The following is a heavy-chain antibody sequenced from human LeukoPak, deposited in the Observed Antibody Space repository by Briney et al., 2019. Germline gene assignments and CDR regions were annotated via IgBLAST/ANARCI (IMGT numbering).Heavy chain of an antibody. CDR3: ARVGYCSSTSCSYFDY. Sequence: ASVKVSCKASGYTFTGYYMHWVRQAPGQGLEWMGWINPNNGGTNYAQKFQGRVTMTRDTSISTAYMEPSRLRSDDTAVYYCARVGYCSSTSCSYFDYWGQGTLVTVSS. V-gene: IGHV1-2*02. CDR1: GYTFTGYY. D-gene: IGHD2-2*01. J-gene: IGHJ4*02. CDR2: INPNNGGT.